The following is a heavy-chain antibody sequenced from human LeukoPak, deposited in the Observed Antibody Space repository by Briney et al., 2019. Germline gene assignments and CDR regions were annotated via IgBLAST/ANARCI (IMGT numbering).Heavy chain of an antibody. J-gene: IGHJ4*02. CDR2: ISYDGNNK. V-gene: IGHV3-30-3*01. CDR1: GFTFSTYA. Sequence: GGSLRLSCAASGFTFSTYAMHWVCQAPGKGLECVAVISYDGNNKYYADSVKGRFTISRDNSKNTLYVQMDSLRAEDTAVYYCAKNGFTFGGLIDINFDCWGQGTLVTVSS. D-gene: IGHD3-16*02. CDR3: AKNGFTFGGLIDINFDC.